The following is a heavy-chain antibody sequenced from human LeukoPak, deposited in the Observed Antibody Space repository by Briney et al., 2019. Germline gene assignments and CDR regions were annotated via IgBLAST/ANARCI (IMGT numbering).Heavy chain of an antibody. J-gene: IGHJ4*02. Sequence: ASVKVSCKASGYTFTGYYMHWVRQAPGQGLEWMGWINPNSGGTNYAQKFQGRVTMTRDTSISTAYMELSRLRSDDTAVYYCARDTKTGIAVAGTGYRGQGTLVTVSS. CDR2: INPNSGGT. D-gene: IGHD6-19*01. CDR1: GYTFTGYY. V-gene: IGHV1-2*02. CDR3: ARDTKTGIAVAGTGY.